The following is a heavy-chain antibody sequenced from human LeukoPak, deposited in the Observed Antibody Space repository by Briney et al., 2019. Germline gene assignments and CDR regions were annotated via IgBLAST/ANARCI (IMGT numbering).Heavy chain of an antibody. D-gene: IGHD3-16*02. V-gene: IGHV4-30-2*01. Sequence: SQTPSLTCAVSGGSISRGGYSWTWIRQPPGKGLEWIGNIYHSGSTYYKPSLQSRVTMSIDKSKNQFSLKLNSVTAADTAVYYCARSSYDYVWGSDRSNWFDPWGRGTLVTVSS. CDR3: ARSSYDYVWGSDRSNWFDP. CDR1: GGSISRGGYS. J-gene: IGHJ5*02. CDR2: IYHSGST.